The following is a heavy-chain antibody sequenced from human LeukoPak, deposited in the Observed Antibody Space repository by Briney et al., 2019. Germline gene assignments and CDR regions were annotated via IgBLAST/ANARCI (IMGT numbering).Heavy chain of an antibody. V-gene: IGHV4-61*02. J-gene: IGHJ4*02. CDR2: IYTSGST. CDR1: GGSISSGSYY. Sequence: SQTLSLTCTVPGGSISSGSYYWSWIRQPAGKGLEWIGRIYTSGSTNYNPSLKSRVTISVDTSKNQFSLKLSSVTAADTAVYYCAREPIVGSFDYWGQGTLVTVSS. CDR3: AREPIVGSFDY. D-gene: IGHD1-26*01.